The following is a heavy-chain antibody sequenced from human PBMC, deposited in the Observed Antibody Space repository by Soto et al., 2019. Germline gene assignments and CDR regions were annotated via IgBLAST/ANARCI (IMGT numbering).Heavy chain of an antibody. J-gene: IGHJ3*02. CDR1: GFTLVNHA. CDR2: ISNDGNKR. CDR3: ARALGGTYYDILTGRTDAFDI. Sequence: GGSLSLSCAASGFTLVNHAMHWVRQPSHQGLEWVAAISNDGNKRYYADSVKGRFTISRDNAKNSLYLQMNSLRAEDTAVYYCARALGGTYYDILTGRTDAFDIWGQGTMVTVSS. V-gene: IGHV3-30*03. D-gene: IGHD3-9*01.